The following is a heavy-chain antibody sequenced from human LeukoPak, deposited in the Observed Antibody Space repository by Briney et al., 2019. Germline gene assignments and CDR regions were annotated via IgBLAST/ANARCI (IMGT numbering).Heavy chain of an antibody. CDR2: IYHSGST. J-gene: IGHJ4*02. D-gene: IGHD5-24*01. CDR1: GGSISSSSYY. CDR3: ARVGDGYNYNY. V-gene: IGHV4-61*01. Sequence: SETLSLTCTVSGGSISSSSYYWSWIRQPPGKGLEWIGYIYHSGSTNYNPSLKSRVTISVDTSKNQFSLKLSSVTAADTAVYYCARVGDGYNYNYWGQGTLVTVSS.